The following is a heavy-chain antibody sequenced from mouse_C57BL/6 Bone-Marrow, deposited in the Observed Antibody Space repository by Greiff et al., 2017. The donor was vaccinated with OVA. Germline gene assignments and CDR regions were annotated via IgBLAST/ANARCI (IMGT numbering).Heavy chain of an antibody. Sequence: VKLMESGADLVRPGTSVKVSCKASGYAFTNYSIAWVKQRPGQGLEWIGVINPGSGGTNYTEKLKGKATLTTDKSSSTAYMQLSSLTSEDSAVYFCARTLYYFDYWGKAPLSQSPQ. CDR3: ARTLYYFDY. CDR1: GYAFTNYS. D-gene: IGHD3-3*01. J-gene: IGHJ2*01. V-gene: IGHV1-54*01. CDR2: INPGSGGT.